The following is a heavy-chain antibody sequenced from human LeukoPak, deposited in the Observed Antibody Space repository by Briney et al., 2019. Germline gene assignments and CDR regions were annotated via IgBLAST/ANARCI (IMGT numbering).Heavy chain of an antibody. CDR2: IFPGDSDT. CDR1: GYSFTNYW. D-gene: IGHD2-2*03. Sequence: GESLTISCQGSGYSFTNYWIGWVRQMPDKGLEWMGIIFPGDSDTRYSPSFQGQITISADRSISTAYLQWTSLKASDTAIYYCARLDIVLVPAAEYYFDYWGQGNLVTVSS. V-gene: IGHV5-51*01. J-gene: IGHJ4*02. CDR3: ARLDIVLVPAAEYYFDY.